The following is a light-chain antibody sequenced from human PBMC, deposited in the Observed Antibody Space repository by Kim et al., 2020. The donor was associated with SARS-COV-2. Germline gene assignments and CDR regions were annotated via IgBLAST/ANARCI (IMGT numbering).Light chain of an antibody. CDR2: RAS. V-gene: IGKV3-20*01. CDR3: QQYDSSPYT. CDR1: QSDNSRH. J-gene: IGKJ2*01. Sequence: LSPGQRPTLACRASQSDNSRHLAWYQQKPGQAPRLLCYRASDRPGGIPDRFGCSGSGTEFTLTISRLEAEDFAVYYCQQYDSSPYTFGQGTKLEI.